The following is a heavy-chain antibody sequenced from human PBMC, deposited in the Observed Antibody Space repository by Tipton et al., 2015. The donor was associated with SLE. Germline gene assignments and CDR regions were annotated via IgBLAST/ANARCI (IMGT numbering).Heavy chain of an antibody. CDR2: IYSGGST. J-gene: IGHJ1*01. Sequence: GSLRLSCAASGFTFSSYGMHWVRQAPGKGLEWVAVIYSGGSTYYADSVKGRFTISRDNSKNTLYLQMNSLRAEDTAVYYCAREEDFQHWGQGTLVTVSS. V-gene: IGHV3-NL1*01. CDR1: GFTFSSYG. CDR3: AREEDFQH.